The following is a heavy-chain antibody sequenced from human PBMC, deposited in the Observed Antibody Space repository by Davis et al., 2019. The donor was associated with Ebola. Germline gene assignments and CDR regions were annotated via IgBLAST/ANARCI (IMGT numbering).Heavy chain of an antibody. CDR1: GYTFTSYG. Sequence: ASVKVSCKASGYTFTSYGISWVRQAPGQGLEWMGWISAYNGNTNYAQHLQGRVTMTTDTSTSTAYMELRSLRSDDTAVYYCAREYGDYGSLYYYGMDVWGQGTTVTVSS. CDR2: ISAYNGNT. J-gene: IGHJ6*02. D-gene: IGHD4-17*01. CDR3: AREYGDYGSLYYYGMDV. V-gene: IGHV1-18*01.